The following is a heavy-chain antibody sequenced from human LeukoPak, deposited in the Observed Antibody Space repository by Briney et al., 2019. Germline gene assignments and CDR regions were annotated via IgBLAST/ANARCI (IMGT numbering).Heavy chain of an antibody. CDR3: ARRATNYYGMDV. CDR2: IFYSGSTT. CDR1: GGSISSYY. V-gene: IGHV4-59*08. J-gene: IGHJ6*02. Sequence: SETLSLTCTVSGGSISSYYWSWIRQPPGKGLEWIGYIFYSGSTTTYNPSLKSRVTISVDTSKNQFSLKLSSVTAADTAAYYCARRATNYYGMDVWGQGTTVTVSS.